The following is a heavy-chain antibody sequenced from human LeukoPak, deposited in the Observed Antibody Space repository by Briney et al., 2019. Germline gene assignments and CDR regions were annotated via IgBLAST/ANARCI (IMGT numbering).Heavy chain of an antibody. D-gene: IGHD2-2*01. V-gene: IGHV3-7*01. J-gene: IGHJ6*02. Sequence: GGSLRLSCAASGFTFSSYWMSWVRQAPGKGLEWVANIKQDGSEKYYVDSVKGRFTISRDNAKNSLYLQMNSLRAGDTAVYYCAREGGDCSSTSCYWVYYYYYGMDVWGQGTTVTVSS. CDR3: AREGGDCSSTSCYWVYYYYYGMDV. CDR1: GFTFSSYW. CDR2: IKQDGSEK.